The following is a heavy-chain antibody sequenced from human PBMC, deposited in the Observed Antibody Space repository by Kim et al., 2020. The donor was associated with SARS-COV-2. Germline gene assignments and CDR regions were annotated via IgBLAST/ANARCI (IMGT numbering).Heavy chain of an antibody. V-gene: IGHV3-48*03. CDR1: GFTFSTYE. CDR3: ARSLYCSSASCFFGMDV. D-gene: IGHD2-2*01. Sequence: GGSLRLSCAASGFTFSTYEINWVRQAPGKGLEWISYISTSGSTIYYADSVKGRFTISRDNAKSSLSLQMNGLRAEDTAVYYSARSLYCSSASCFFGMDV. J-gene: IGHJ6*01. CDR2: ISTSGSTI.